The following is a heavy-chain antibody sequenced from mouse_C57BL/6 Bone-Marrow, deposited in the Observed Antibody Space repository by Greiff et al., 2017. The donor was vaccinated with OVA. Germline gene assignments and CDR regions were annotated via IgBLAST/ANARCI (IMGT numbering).Heavy chain of an antibody. CDR3: ARRRDYYGSSSFAY. J-gene: IGHJ3*01. Sequence: VQLQQPGAELVKPGASVKMSCKASGNTFTSYWITWVKQRPGQGLEWIGDIYPGSGSTNYNEKFKSKATLTVDTSSSTAYMQLSSLTSEDSAVYYCARRRDYYGSSSFAYWGQGTLVTFSA. CDR2: IYPGSGST. D-gene: IGHD1-1*01. V-gene: IGHV1-55*01. CDR1: GNTFTSYW.